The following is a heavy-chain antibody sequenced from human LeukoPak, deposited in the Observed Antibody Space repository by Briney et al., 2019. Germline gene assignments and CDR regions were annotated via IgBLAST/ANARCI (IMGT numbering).Heavy chain of an antibody. J-gene: IGHJ6*03. CDR1: GFTFSSYG. CDR3: AKALWTQPYDFHYMDV. CDR2: ISYDGSNK. Sequence: PGGSLRLSCAASGFTFSSYGMHWVRQAPGKGLEWVAVISYDGSNKYYADSVKGRFTISRDNSKNTLYLQMNSLRAEDTAVYYCAKALWTQPYDFHYMDVWGKGTTVTVSS. V-gene: IGHV3-30*18. D-gene: IGHD3-3*01.